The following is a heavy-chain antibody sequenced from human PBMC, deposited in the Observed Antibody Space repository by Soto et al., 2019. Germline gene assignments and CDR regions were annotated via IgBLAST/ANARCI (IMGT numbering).Heavy chain of an antibody. CDR2: IIPMFGTP. CDR1: GGTFSSHA. CDR3: ARDRVVVAGYSFGIFDL. D-gene: IGHD2-15*01. V-gene: IGHV1-69*01. J-gene: IGHJ4*02. Sequence: QVQLVQSGAEVKKPGSSVRVSCKASGGTFSSHAFTWVRQAPGQGLEWMGGIIPMFGTPNYAQKFQGRLTITAASGTRSIELRRLRSEDTAVLFCARDRVVVAGYSFGIFDLWGQGPVVNVSS.